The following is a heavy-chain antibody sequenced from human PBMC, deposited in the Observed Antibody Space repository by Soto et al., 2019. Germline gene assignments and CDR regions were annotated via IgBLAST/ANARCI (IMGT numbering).Heavy chain of an antibody. D-gene: IGHD3-16*01. V-gene: IGHV3-7*03. CDR2: INPDGSVG. J-gene: IGHJ4*02. Sequence: EVQLLGSGGGLVQPGGSLRLSCVASGFTFSTYWMNWVRQAPGMGLEWVANINPDGSVGTYVDSVKGRFTTSRDNAKNSLYLQMNSPGADDTAVYFCAGWGGHDYNYWGQGILVTVSS. CDR3: AGWGGHDYNY. CDR1: GFTFSTYW.